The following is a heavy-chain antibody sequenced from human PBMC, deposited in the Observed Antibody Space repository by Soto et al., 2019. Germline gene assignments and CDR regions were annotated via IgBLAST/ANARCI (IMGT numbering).Heavy chain of an antibody. J-gene: IGHJ6*02. V-gene: IGHV1-8*01. Sequence: ASVKVSCKASGYTFTSYDINWVRQATGQGLEWMGWMNPNSGNTGYAQKFQGRVTMTRNTSISTAYMELSSLRSEDTAVYYCAREDKVVVVPAATPKEVRYYYGMDVWGQGTTVTVSS. CDR1: GYTFTSYD. D-gene: IGHD2-2*01. CDR3: AREDKVVVVPAATPKEVRYYYGMDV. CDR2: MNPNSGNT.